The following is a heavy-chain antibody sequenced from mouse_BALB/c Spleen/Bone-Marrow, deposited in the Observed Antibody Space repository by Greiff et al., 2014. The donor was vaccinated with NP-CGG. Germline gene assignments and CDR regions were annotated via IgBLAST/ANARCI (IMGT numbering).Heavy chain of an antibody. V-gene: IGHV14-3*02. CDR2: IDPANGNT. D-gene: IGHD1-1*01. J-gene: IGHJ4*01. CDR3: ALLLRYYAMDY. CDR1: GFNIKDTY. Sequence: EVQLQESGAELVKPGASVKLSCTASGFNIKDTYMHWVKQRPEQGLEWIGRIDPANGNTKYDPKFQGKATITADTSSNTAYLQLSSPTSEDTAVYYCALLLRYYAMDYWGQGTSVTVSS.